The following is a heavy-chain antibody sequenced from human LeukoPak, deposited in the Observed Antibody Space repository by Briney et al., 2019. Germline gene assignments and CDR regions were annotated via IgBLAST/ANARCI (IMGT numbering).Heavy chain of an antibody. J-gene: IGHJ6*03. V-gene: IGHV4-4*02. D-gene: IGHD2-8*01. Sequence: SETLSLTCAVSGGSISSSTNWWSWVLQPPGKGLEWIGEVYHSGGTNYNPSLKSRITISVDKSQNQFSLKVNSLTAADTAVYYCATNGYYCMDVWGKGTTVTVSS. CDR2: VYHSGGT. CDR1: GGSISSSTNW. CDR3: ATNGYYCMDV.